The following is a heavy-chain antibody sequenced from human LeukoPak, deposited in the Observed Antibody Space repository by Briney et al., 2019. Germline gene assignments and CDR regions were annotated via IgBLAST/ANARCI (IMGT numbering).Heavy chain of an antibody. D-gene: IGHD4-17*01. CDR3: ARGPADVDYGWFDP. Sequence: ASVKVSCKASGYTFTSYDINWVRQATGQGLEWMGWMNPNSGNTGYAQEFQGRVTMTRNTSISTAYMELSSLRSEDTAVYYCARGPADVDYGWFDPWGQGTLVTASS. J-gene: IGHJ5*02. CDR1: GYTFTSYD. CDR2: MNPNSGNT. V-gene: IGHV1-8*01.